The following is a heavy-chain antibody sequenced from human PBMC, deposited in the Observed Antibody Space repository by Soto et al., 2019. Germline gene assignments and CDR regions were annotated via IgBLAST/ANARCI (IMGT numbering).Heavy chain of an antibody. J-gene: IGHJ4*02. CDR2: IGAGGET. Sequence: GGSLRLSCVASGFTFSSYDMHWVRQITGKGLEWVSAIGAGGETYYLGSVKGRFTISRENAKNSLYLQMNSLRVGDTAAYFCARRFCSGANCPGIGFDYWGRGTLVTVSS. D-gene: IGHD2-15*01. V-gene: IGHV3-13*01. CDR1: GFTFSSYD. CDR3: ARRFCSGANCPGIGFDY.